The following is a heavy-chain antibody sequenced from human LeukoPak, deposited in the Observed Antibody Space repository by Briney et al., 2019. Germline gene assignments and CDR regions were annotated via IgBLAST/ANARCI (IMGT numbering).Heavy chain of an antibody. CDR1: GFTSSNYA. V-gene: IGHV3-23*01. Sequence: GGSLRLSCAASGFTSSNYAMTWVRQAPGKGLEWVSGISGSGDATYYADSVKGRFTISRDNSENTVYLQMNSLRVEDTAIYYCAKDRSSGGSCYNYWGRGTQVTVSS. J-gene: IGHJ4*02. CDR2: ISGSGDAT. CDR3: AKDRSSGGSCYNY. D-gene: IGHD2-15*01.